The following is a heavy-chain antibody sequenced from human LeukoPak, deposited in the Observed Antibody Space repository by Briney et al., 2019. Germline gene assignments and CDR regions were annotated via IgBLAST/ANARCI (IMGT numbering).Heavy chain of an antibody. V-gene: IGHV3-30*18. J-gene: IGHJ6*02. CDR3: AKVGFRDYYGSGTFYYYGMDV. CDR1: GFTFSSYG. CDR2: ISYDGSNK. D-gene: IGHD3-10*01. Sequence: GGSLRLSCAASGFTFSSYGMHWVRQAPGKGLEWVAVISYDGSNKYYADSVKGRFTISRDNSKNTLYLQMNSLRAEDTAVYYCAKVGFRDYYGSGTFYYYGMDVWGQGTTVTVSS.